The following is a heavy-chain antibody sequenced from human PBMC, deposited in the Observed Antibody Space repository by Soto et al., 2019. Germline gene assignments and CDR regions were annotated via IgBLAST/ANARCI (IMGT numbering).Heavy chain of an antibody. CDR2: IYYSGST. D-gene: IGHD5-12*01. Sequence: PSETLSLTCTVSGGSISSSSYYWGWIRQPPGKGLEWIGSIYYSGSTYYNPSLKSRVTISVDTSKNQFSLKLSSVTAADTAVYYCARVPRGGIVATGGYYMDVWGKGTTVTVSS. CDR1: GGSISSSSYY. CDR3: ARVPRGGIVATGGYYMDV. V-gene: IGHV4-39*07. J-gene: IGHJ6*03.